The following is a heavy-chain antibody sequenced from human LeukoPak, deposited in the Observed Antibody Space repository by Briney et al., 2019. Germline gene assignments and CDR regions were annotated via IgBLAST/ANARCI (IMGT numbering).Heavy chain of an antibody. D-gene: IGHD2-21*01. Sequence: GGSLRLSCAASGFTVSSNFLSWVRQPPGKGLEWVPDIYSGGSTYYADSVKGRFTISRDNSKNTLYLQMNSLRAEDTAVYYCTRGGGGSFPHYWGQGTLVTVSS. CDR3: TRGGGGSFPHY. CDR1: GFTVSSNF. CDR2: IYSGGST. V-gene: IGHV3-53*01. J-gene: IGHJ4*02.